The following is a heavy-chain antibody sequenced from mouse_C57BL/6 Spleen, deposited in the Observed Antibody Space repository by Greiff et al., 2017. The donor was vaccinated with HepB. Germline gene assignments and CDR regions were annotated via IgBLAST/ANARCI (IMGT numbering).Heavy chain of an antibody. V-gene: IGHV1-59*01. D-gene: IGHD1-1*01. CDR3: ARMGNYYMVDY. CDR2: IDPSDSYT. Sequence: QVQLQQPGAELVRPGTSVKLSCKASGYTFTSYWMHWVKQRPGQGLEWIGVIDPSDSYTNYNQKFKGKATFTVDTSSNTAYMQLSSLTSEDSAVYYYARMGNYYMVDYWGQGTTLTVSS. CDR1: GYTFTSYW. J-gene: IGHJ2*01.